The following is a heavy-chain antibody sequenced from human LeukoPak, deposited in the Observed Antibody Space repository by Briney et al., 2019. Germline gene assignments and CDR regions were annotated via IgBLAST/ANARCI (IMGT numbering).Heavy chain of an antibody. CDR3: AREVYSGYDWGWIDY. J-gene: IGHJ4*02. Sequence: SETLSLTCTVSGGSISSYYWSWIRQPPGKGLEWIGYIYYSGSTNYNPSLKSRVTISVDTSKNQFSLKLSSVTAADTAVYYCAREVYSGYDWGWIDYWGQGTLVTVSS. D-gene: IGHD5-12*01. CDR2: IYYSGST. V-gene: IGHV4-59*01. CDR1: GGSISSYY.